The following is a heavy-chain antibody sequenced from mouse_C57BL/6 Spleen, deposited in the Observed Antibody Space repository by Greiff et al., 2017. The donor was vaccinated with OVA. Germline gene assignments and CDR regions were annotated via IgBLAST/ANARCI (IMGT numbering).Heavy chain of an antibody. Sequence: EVKLMESGGGLVQPGGSLKLSCAASGFTFSDYYMYWVRQTPEKRLEWVAYISNGGGSTYYPDTVKGRFTISRDNAKNTLYLQMSRLKSEDTAMYYCARPGSSYDYYAMDYWGQGTSVTVSS. CDR3: ARPGSSYDYYAMDY. CDR1: GFTFSDYY. V-gene: IGHV5-12*01. D-gene: IGHD1-1*01. CDR2: ISNGGGST. J-gene: IGHJ4*01.